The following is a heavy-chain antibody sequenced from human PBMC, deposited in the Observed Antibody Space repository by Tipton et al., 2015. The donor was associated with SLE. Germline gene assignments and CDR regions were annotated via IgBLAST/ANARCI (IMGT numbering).Heavy chain of an antibody. V-gene: IGHV4-61*02. J-gene: IGHJ2*01. Sequence: TLSLTCTVSGDSLSSRDYYWSWIWQPAGKGLEWIGRIYASGSTIYHPSLNSRVTISLDTSKNQFSLKLSSVTAADTAVYYCATDPGDWYFDLWGRGTLVTVSS. CDR2: IYASGST. CDR1: GDSLSSRDYY. CDR3: ATDPGDWYFDL.